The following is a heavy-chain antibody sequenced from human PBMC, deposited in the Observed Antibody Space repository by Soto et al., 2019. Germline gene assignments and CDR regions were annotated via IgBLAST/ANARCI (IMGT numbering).Heavy chain of an antibody. CDR1: GGSFSGYY. V-gene: IGHV4-34*01. Sequence: QVQLQQGGAGLLKPSETLSLTCAVYGGSFSGYYWSWIRQPPGKGLEWVEEINHSGSTNYNPSLKSRVNISVDTSKNQFSLMLSSVTAADTAVYYFARGRRGVVVSAPPIYDFDYGGQGTLVTVSS. J-gene: IGHJ4*02. CDR2: INHSGST. D-gene: IGHD2-21*02. CDR3: ARGRRGVVVSAPPIYDFDY.